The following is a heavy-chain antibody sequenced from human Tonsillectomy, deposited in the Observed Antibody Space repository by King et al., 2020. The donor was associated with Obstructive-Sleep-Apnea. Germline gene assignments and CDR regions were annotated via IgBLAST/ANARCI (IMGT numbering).Heavy chain of an antibody. CDR1: GGSVSGYY. CDR2: INHSGST. J-gene: IGHJ4*02. Sequence: VQLQQWGAGLLKPSETLSLTCAVYGGSVSGYYWSWICQPPGRGLECIWEINHSGSTNYNPSAKSRVTISVDTSKNQFSLKLSSVTAADTAVYYCARGYGSGSYYDDDWGQGTLVTVSS. D-gene: IGHD3-10*01. CDR3: ARGYGSGSYYDDD. V-gene: IGHV4-34*01.